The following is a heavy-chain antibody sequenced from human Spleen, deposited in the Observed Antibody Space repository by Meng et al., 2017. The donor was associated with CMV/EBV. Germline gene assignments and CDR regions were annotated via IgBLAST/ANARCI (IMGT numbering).Heavy chain of an antibody. Sequence: GESLKISCAASGFTFSSYAMSWVRQAPGKGLEWVSVIYSGGSSTYYADSVKGRFTISRDNAKNTLYLQMNSLRAEDTAVYYCAREYSTSSGGRAFDIWGQGTMVTVSS. CDR3: AREYSTSSGGRAFDI. CDR1: GFTFSSYA. CDR2: IYSGGSST. V-gene: IGHV3-23*03. D-gene: IGHD6-6*01. J-gene: IGHJ3*02.